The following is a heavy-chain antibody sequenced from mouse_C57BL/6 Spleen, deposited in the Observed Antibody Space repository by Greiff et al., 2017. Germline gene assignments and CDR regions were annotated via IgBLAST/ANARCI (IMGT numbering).Heavy chain of an antibody. CDR3: AKGGDGYYAYAMDY. CDR2: IWRGGST. CDR1: GFSLTSYG. V-gene: IGHV2-5*01. J-gene: IGHJ4*01. Sequence: QVQLQQSGPGLVQPSQSLSITCTVSGFSLTSYGVHWVRQSPGKGLEWLGVIWRGGSTDYNAAFMSRLSITKDNSNSQVFYKMNSLQADDTAIYYCAKGGDGYYAYAMDYWGQGTSVTVSS. D-gene: IGHD2-3*01.